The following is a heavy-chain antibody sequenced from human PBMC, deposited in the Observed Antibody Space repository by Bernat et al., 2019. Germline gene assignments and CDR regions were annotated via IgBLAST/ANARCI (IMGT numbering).Heavy chain of an antibody. V-gene: IGHV1-2*04. Sequence: QVQLVQSGAEVKKPGASVKVSCKASGYTITGYYMHWVRQAPGQGLEWMGWINPNSGGTNYAQKFQGWVTMTRDTSISTAYMELSRLRSDDTAVYYCARWGGYDFWSGSYDAFDIWGQGTMVTVSS. CDR2: INPNSGGT. CDR1: GYTITGYY. D-gene: IGHD3-3*01. J-gene: IGHJ3*02. CDR3: ARWGGYDFWSGSYDAFDI.